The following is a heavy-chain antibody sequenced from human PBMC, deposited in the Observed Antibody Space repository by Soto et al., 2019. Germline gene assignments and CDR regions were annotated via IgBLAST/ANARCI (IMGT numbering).Heavy chain of an antibody. D-gene: IGHD3-3*01. CDR2: ISPIFGTA. CDR1: CGTFSSYA. V-gene: IGHV1-69*13. Sequence: GAEVKVSCKASCGTFSSYAIIWGLQATGEEREWRGGISPIFGTANYAQKIQGRVTITADESTGEAYMRLSSLRSKDMDVYYSARVERYHFWSGYSIPYAKNMDVWGQGTTVTVSS. CDR3: ARVERYHFWSGYSIPYAKNMDV. J-gene: IGHJ6*02.